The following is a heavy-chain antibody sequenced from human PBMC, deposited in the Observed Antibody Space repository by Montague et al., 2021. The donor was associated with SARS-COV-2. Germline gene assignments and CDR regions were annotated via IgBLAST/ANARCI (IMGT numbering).Heavy chain of an antibody. CDR2: LYYSGGT. CDR3: AGDSYRGDYYFDY. D-gene: IGHD2-21*01. Sequence: SETLSLTCTVSGGSVYSTNYYWGWVRQPPGKGLEWVGSLYYSGGTYQNPSLQYRVSMSVDTSKNQFSLRLASVTAADTAVYYCAGDSYRGDYYFDYWGQGILVTVSA. CDR1: GGSVYSTNYY. V-gene: IGHV4-39*07. J-gene: IGHJ4*02.